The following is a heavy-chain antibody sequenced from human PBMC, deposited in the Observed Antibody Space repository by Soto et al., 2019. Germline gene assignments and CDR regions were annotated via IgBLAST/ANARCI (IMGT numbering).Heavy chain of an antibody. V-gene: IGHV4-31*03. CDR3: ARDGAPTDLGMDV. D-gene: IGHD4-17*01. Sequence: TLSLACTVSGGSLSSGCYYWSWIRQHQGKGLEWIWYIYYSGSTYYNPSLKIRVTISVDTSKNQFSLKLSSVTAADTDVYYCARDGAPTDLGMDVWGQGTTVTVSS. CDR2: IYYSGST. CDR1: GGSLSSGCYY. J-gene: IGHJ6*02.